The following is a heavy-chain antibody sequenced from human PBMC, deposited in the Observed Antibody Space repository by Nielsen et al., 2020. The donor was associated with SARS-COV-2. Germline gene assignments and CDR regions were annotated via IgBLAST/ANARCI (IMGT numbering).Heavy chain of an antibody. V-gene: IGHV4-61*02. Sequence: SETLSLTCTVSGGSISSGDHYWSWIRQPAGKGLEWIGRIYATGNTNYNPSLKSRVTISVDTSKNQFSLKLSSVTAADTAVYYCARVLAALDYYYGMDVWGQGTTVTVSS. J-gene: IGHJ6*02. D-gene: IGHD6-6*01. CDR1: GGSISSGDHY. CDR2: IYATGNT. CDR3: ARVLAALDYYYGMDV.